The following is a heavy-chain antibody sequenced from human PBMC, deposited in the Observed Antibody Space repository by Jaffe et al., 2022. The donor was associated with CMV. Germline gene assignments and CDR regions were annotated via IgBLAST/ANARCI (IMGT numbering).Heavy chain of an antibody. CDR3: GEMATIGLAIFDY. D-gene: IGHD5-12*01. CDR2: INHRGST. CDR1: GGSFSGYY. V-gene: IGHV4-34*01. J-gene: IGHJ4*02. Sequence: QVQLQQWGAGLLKPSETLSLTCAVYGGSFSGYYWNWIRQPPGKGLEWIGEINHRGSTNYNPSLKSRVTISVDTSKNQFSLKLSSVTAADTAVYYCGEMATIGLAIFDYWGQGTLVTVSS.